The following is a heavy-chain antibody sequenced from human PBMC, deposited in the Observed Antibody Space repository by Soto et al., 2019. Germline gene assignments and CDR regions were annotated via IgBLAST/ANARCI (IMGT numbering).Heavy chain of an antibody. CDR3: ARGDYYGSLDP. V-gene: IGHV4-34*01. CDR2: INHSGST. J-gene: IGHJ5*02. D-gene: IGHD3-10*01. CDR1: GGSFSGYY. Sequence: PSETLSLTCAVYGGSFSGYYWSWIRQPPGKGLEWIGEINHSGSTNYNPSLKSRVTISVDTSKNQFSLKLSSVTAADTAVYYCARGDYYGSLDPWGQGTLVTVSS.